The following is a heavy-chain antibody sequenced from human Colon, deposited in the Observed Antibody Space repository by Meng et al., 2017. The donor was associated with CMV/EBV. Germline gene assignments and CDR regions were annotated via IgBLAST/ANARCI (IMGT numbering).Heavy chain of an antibody. Sequence: SSYWMKWIRQSPGKGLEWIGTIYSGGTSSYNPSLKSRVTISVDTSKNQFSLKMNSTTAADTAVYFCAGGSLTVTLGDAFEIWGQGTLVTVSS. CDR2: IYSGGTS. J-gene: IGHJ3*02. D-gene: IGHD3-10*01. CDR1: SSYW. V-gene: IGHV4-39*02. CDR3: AGGSLTVTLGDAFEI.